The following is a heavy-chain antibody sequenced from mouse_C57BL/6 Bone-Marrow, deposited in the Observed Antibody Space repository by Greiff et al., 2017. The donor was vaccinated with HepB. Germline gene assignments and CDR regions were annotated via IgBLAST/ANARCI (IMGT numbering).Heavy chain of an antibody. CDR2: ISDGGSYT. D-gene: IGHD2-5*01. CDR3: ARENYSNYGEFAY. J-gene: IGHJ3*01. Sequence: EVKLVESGGGLVKPGGSLKLSCAASGFTFSSYAMSWVRQTPEKRLEWVATISDGGSYTYYPDNVKGRFTFSRDNAKNNLYLQMSHLKSEDTAMYYCARENYSNYGEFAYWGQGTLVTVSA. V-gene: IGHV5-4*01. CDR1: GFTFSSYA.